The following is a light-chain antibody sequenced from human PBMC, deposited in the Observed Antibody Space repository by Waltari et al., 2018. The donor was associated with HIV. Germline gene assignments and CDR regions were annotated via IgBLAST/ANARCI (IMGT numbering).Light chain of an antibody. J-gene: IGLJ1*01. CDR3: CSYAGSSTYV. CDR2: EVS. CDR1: SSDVGSYTL. V-gene: IGLV2-23*02. Sequence: QSALTQPASVSGSPGQSITIPCPGTSSDVGSYTLVSWYQQHPGKAPKVMIYEVSKRPSGVSNRFSGSKSGNTASLTISGLQAEDEADYYCCSYAGSSTYVFGTGTKVTVL.